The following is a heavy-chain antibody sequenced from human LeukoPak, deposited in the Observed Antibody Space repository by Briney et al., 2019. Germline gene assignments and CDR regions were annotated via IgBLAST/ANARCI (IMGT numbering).Heavy chain of an antibody. D-gene: IGHD3-3*01. CDR3: AKERRHYDFWGGLIDY. J-gene: IGHJ4*02. CDR1: GFTFSSYG. V-gene: IGHV3-30*02. CDR2: IRYDGSNK. Sequence: GGSLRLSCAASGFTFSSYGMHWVRQAPGKGLEWVAFIRYDGSNKYYADSVKGRFTISRDNSKNTLYLQMNSLRAEDTAVYYCAKERRHYDFWGGLIDYWGQGTLVTVSS.